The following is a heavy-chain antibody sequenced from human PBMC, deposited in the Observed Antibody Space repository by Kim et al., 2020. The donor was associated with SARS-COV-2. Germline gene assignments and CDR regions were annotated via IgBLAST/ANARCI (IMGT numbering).Heavy chain of an antibody. V-gene: IGHV5-51*01. D-gene: IGHD2-15*01. Sequence: GESLKISCKGSGYSFTSYWIGWVRQMPGKGLEWMGIIYPGDSDTRYSPSFQGQVTISADKSISTAYLQWSSLKASDTAMYYCARLQGGPAYTRIFYGMDVWGQGTTVTVSS. J-gene: IGHJ6*02. CDR2: IYPGDSDT. CDR3: ARLQGGPAYTRIFYGMDV. CDR1: GYSFTSYW.